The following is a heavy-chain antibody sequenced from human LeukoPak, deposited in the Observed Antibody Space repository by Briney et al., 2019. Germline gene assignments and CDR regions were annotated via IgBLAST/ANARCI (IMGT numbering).Heavy chain of an antibody. CDR1: GFTFSSYW. D-gene: IGHD3-10*01. V-gene: IGHV3-74*01. CDR3: ARVARGDYYYYYMDV. CDR2: INNDGSST. J-gene: IGHJ6*03. Sequence: GGSLRLSCGASGFTFSSYWMHWVRQAPGKGLVWVSRINNDGSSTSYADSVQGRFTISRDNAKNTLYLRMNSLRAEDTALYYCARVARGDYYYYYMDVWGKGTTVTVSS.